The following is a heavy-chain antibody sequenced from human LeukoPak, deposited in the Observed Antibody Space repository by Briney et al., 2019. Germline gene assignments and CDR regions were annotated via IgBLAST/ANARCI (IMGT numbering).Heavy chain of an antibody. V-gene: IGHV4-38-2*01. D-gene: IGHD6-6*01. CDR1: GYSISSGYY. CDR3: ARHGWSFSFPYSSSSRWFDP. Sequence: PSETLSLTCAVSGYSISSGYYWGWIRQSPVKGLEWIGSTYHSGSTYYNPSLKSRVTISVGTSKNQFSLKLSSVTAADTAVYYCARHGWSFSFPYSSSSRWFDPWGQGTLVSVSS. J-gene: IGHJ5*02. CDR2: TYHSGST.